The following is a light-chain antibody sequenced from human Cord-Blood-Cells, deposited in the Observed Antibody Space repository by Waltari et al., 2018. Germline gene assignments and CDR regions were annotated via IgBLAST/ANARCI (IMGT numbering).Light chain of an antibody. CDR1: QDISNY. V-gene: IGKV1-33*01. J-gene: IGKJ2*03. CDR2: AAS. Sequence: DILMTQSPSSLSASLGDRVTNTCQARQDISNYLTWYQQKPGKAPKLLIYAASNLETGVPSRFSGSGSGTDFTLTISSLQPEDFATYYCQQYDNLPYSFGQGTKLEIK. CDR3: QQYDNLPYS.